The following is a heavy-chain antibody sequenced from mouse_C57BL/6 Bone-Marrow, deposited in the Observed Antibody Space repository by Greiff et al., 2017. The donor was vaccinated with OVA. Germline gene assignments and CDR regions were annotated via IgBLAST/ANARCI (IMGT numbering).Heavy chain of an antibody. CDR2: ISDGGSYT. Sequence: EVHLVESGGGLVKPGGSLKLSCAASGFTFSSYAMSWVRQTPEKRLEWVATISDGGSYTYYPDNVKGRFTISRDNAKNNLYLQMSHLKSEDTAMYYCAREDGNYHLYFDYWGQGTTLTVSS. CDR3: AREDGNYHLYFDY. J-gene: IGHJ2*01. D-gene: IGHD2-1*01. CDR1: GFTFSSYA. V-gene: IGHV5-4*01.